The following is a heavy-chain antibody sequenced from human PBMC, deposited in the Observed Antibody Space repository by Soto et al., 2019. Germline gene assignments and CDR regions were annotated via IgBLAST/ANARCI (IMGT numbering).Heavy chain of an antibody. V-gene: IGHV1-18*01. CDR1: GYTFTRYG. CDR3: ARDPYYCDSSSYYGGDY. D-gene: IGHD3-22*01. J-gene: IGHJ4*02. Sequence: ASGKVSCKASGYTFTRYGISWVRQAPGQGLEWMGWISVYNGNTNYAQKLQGRVTMTTDTSTSTAYMELRSLRADDTAVYYCARDPYYCDSSSYYGGDYWGQGTLVTVSS. CDR2: ISVYNGNT.